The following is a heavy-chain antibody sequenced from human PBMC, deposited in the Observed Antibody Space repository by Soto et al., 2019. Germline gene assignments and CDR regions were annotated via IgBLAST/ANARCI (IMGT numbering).Heavy chain of an antibody. V-gene: IGHV3-30-3*01. CDR3: ARGPGYGGCNWYFDL. D-gene: IGHD4-17*01. Sequence: QVQLEESGGGVVQPGRSLRLSCAASGFTFSSYALLWVRQAPGKGLEWVAVISSDASNDHHADSVKGRFTISRDNSKNALYLQMNNLRAEDTAVYYCARGPGYGGCNWYFDLWGRGTLVTVSP. CDR1: GFTFSSYA. J-gene: IGHJ2*01. CDR2: ISSDASND.